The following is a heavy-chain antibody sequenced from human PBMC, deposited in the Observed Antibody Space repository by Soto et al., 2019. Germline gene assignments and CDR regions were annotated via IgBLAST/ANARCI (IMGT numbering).Heavy chain of an antibody. J-gene: IGHJ4*02. CDR1: GDSITSNSYF. CDR3: ATITIFGVVPNYFDY. CDR2: IYYSGTT. D-gene: IGHD3-3*01. V-gene: IGHV4-39*01. Sequence: SETLSLTCTVSGDSITSNSYFWAWIRQPPGKGLEWIGSIYYSGTTYYNPSLKSRVTISVDTSKNQFSLKLSSVTAADTAVYYCATITIFGVVPNYFDYWGQGTLVTVSS.